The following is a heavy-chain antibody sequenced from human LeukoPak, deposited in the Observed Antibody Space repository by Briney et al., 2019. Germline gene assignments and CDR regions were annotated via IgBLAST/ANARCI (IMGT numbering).Heavy chain of an antibody. CDR1: GFTFTNYA. CDR2: IAYDGSNK. D-gene: IGHD5-24*01. Sequence: GRSLRLSCAASGFTFTNYAMHWVRQAPGKGLEWVAVIAYDGSNKYYADSVKGRFTISRDNSKNTLYLQMNSLRAEDTAVYYCARDRDGYNSDYWGQGTLVTVSS. CDR3: ARDRDGYNSDY. J-gene: IGHJ4*02. V-gene: IGHV3-30-3*01.